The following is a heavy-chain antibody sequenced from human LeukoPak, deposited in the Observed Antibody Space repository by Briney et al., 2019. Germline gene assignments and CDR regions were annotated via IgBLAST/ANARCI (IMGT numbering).Heavy chain of an antibody. V-gene: IGHV4-4*07. CDR2: IYTSGST. CDR1: GGSFSGYY. Sequence: SETLSLTCAVYGGSFSGYYWSWIRQPAGKGLEWIGRIYTSGSTNYNPSLKSRVTMSVDTSKNQFSLKLSSVTAADTAVYYCARDRVGYSFDPWGQGTLVTVSS. J-gene: IGHJ5*02. CDR3: ARDRVGYSFDP. D-gene: IGHD5-18*01.